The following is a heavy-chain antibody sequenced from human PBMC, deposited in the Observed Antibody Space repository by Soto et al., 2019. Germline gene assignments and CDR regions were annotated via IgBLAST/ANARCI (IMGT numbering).Heavy chain of an antibody. CDR2: ISAYNGNT. CDR3: ARDLRIAAAAPINY. J-gene: IGHJ4*02. D-gene: IGHD6-25*01. CDR1: GYTFTSYG. Sequence: GASVMVSCKASGYTFTSYGISWVRQAPGQGLEWMGWISAYNGNTNYAQKLQGRVTMTTDTSTSTAYMELRSLRSDDTAVYYCARDLRIAAAAPINYWGQGTLVTVSS. V-gene: IGHV1-18*04.